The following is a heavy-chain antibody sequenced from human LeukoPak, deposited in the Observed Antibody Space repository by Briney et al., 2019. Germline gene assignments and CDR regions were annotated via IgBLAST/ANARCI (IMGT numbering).Heavy chain of an antibody. Sequence: SGGSLRLPCAASGFTVSSNYMSWVRQAPGKGLEWVSVIYSGGSTYYADSVKGRFTISRDNSKNTLYLQMNSLRAEDTAVYYCARGLYYYDSSGYYQYYFDYWGQGTLVTVSS. CDR3: ARGLYYYDSSGYYQYYFDY. J-gene: IGHJ4*02. CDR1: GFTVSSNY. D-gene: IGHD3-22*01. CDR2: IYSGGST. V-gene: IGHV3-66*02.